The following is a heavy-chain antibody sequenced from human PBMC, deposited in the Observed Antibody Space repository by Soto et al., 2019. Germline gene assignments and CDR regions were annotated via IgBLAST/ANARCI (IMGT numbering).Heavy chain of an antibody. D-gene: IGHD6-13*01. J-gene: IGHJ4*02. CDR3: ANLPSAADDF. V-gene: IGHV3-23*01. Sequence: VRQAPGKGLEWVSAISGSGGSTYYADSVKGRFTISRDNSKNTLYLQMNSLRAEDTAVYYCANLPSAADDFWGQGTLVTVSS. CDR2: ISGSGGST.